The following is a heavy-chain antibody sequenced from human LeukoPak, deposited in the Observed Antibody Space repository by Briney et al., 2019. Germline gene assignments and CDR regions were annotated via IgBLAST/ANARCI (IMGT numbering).Heavy chain of an antibody. V-gene: IGHV3-7*01. CDR2: IKQDGSEK. D-gene: IGHD1-7*01. J-gene: IGHJ4*02. Sequence: GGSLRLSCEASGFTFSSYWMSWVRQAPGKGLEWVANIKQDGSEKYYVDSVKGRFTISRDNAKNSLYLQMNSLRAEDTAVYYCARENYAASFDYWGQGTLVTVSS. CDR1: GFTFSSYW. CDR3: ARENYAASFDY.